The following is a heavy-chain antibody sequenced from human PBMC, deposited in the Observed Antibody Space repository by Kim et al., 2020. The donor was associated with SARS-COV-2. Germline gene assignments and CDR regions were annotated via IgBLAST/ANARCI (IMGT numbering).Heavy chain of an antibody. V-gene: IGHV3-30-3*01. J-gene: IGHJ6*03. CDR2: ISYDGSNK. D-gene: IGHD1-1*01. Sequence: GGSLRLSCAASGFTFSSYAMHWVRQAPGKGLEWVAVISYDGSNKYYADSVKGRFTISRDNSKNTLYLQMNSLRAEDTAVYYCASAHGTLLGDLYYSCMGV. CDR3: ASAHGTLLGDLYYSCMGV. CDR1: GFTFSSYA.